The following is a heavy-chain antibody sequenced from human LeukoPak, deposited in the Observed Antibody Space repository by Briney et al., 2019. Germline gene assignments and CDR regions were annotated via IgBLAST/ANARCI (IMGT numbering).Heavy chain of an antibody. Sequence: PSETLSLTCVVSGGSISSSNWWSWVRQPPGKGLEWIGEISQSGSTNYNPSLKSRVTISIDKSKNQFSLKVSSVTAADTAVYYCARGLNYGGSGYYFDSWGPGTLVTVSS. J-gene: IGHJ4*02. CDR1: GGSISSSNW. V-gene: IGHV4-4*02. CDR2: ISQSGST. CDR3: ARGLNYGGSGYYFDS. D-gene: IGHD3-22*01.